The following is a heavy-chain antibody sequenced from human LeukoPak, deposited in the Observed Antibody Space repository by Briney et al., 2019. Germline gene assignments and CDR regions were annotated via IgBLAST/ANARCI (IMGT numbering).Heavy chain of an antibody. D-gene: IGHD6-19*01. CDR3: ARXESGWXGSXDLDV. J-gene: IGHJ6*02. CDR2: INSDGRNT. V-gene: IGHV3-74*01. Sequence: GGSLRLSCTASAFSVSNYWMHWVRQAPGKGLIWVSRINSDGRNTGYADSVKGRFTISRDNADNTIYLHMNSLRVDDTAVYYCARXESGWXGSXDLDVWGQGTTVTVSS. CDR1: AFSVSNYW.